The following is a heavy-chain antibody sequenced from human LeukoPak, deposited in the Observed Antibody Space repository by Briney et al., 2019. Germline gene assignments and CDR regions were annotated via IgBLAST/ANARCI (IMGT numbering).Heavy chain of an antibody. CDR1: GGSFSGYY. D-gene: IGHD3-3*01. CDR3: ARDRRRITIFGVVQRVNWFDP. Sequence: PSETLSLTCAVYGGSFSGYYWSWIRQPPGKGLEWIGYIYYSGSTNYNPSLKSRVTISVDTSKNQFSLKLSSVTAADTAVYYCARDRRRITIFGVVQRVNWFDPWGQGTLVTVPS. CDR2: IYYSGST. V-gene: IGHV4-59*01. J-gene: IGHJ5*02.